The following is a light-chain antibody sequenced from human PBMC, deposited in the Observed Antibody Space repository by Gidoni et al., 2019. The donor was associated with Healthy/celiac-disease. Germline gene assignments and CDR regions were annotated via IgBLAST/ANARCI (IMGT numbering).Light chain of an antibody. CDR1: SSNIGNNY. V-gene: IGLV1-51*01. CDR3: GTWDSSLSAWV. J-gene: IGLJ3*02. Sequence: HSVLSQPPSVSAAPGQKVTISCSGSSSNIGNNYVSGYQQSPGTAPKLLIYYRSSGTKSGTSASLGITGLQTGDEAEYYCGTWDSSLSAWVFGGGTKLTVL.